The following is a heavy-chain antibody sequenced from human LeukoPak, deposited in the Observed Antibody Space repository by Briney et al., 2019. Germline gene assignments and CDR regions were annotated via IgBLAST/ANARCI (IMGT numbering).Heavy chain of an antibody. V-gene: IGHV3-74*01. D-gene: IGHD4-17*01. CDR3: ARDLQATVTTKGWGFDL. Sequence: PGGSLRLSCAASGFTFSSYWMHWVRQAPGKGLVWVSRINDHGNSTNYADSVKGRFTISRDDAKNTLYLQINSLRAEDTAVYYCARDLQATVTTKGWGFDLWGRGTPVTVSS. CDR2: INDHGNST. CDR1: GFTFSSYW. J-gene: IGHJ2*01.